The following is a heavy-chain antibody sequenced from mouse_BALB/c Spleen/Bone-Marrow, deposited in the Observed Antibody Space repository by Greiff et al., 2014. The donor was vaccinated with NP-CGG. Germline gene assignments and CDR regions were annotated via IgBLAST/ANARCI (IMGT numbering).Heavy chain of an antibody. V-gene: IGHV14-3*02. J-gene: IGHJ3*01. CDR1: GFNIKDTY. CDR3: ATYYYGSSWGFAY. Sequence: EVQLQQSGAELVKPGASVKLSCTASGFNIKDTYMHWVKQRPEQGLEWIGRIDPANGNTKYDPKFQGKATITAVTSSNTAYLQLSCLTSEDTAVYYCATYYYGSSWGFAYWGQGTLLTVSA. D-gene: IGHD1-1*01. CDR2: IDPANGNT.